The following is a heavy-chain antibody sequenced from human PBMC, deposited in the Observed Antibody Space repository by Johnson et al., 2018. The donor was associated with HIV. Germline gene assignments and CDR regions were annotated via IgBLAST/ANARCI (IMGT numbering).Heavy chain of an antibody. D-gene: IGHD5-24*01. Sequence: QVQLVESGGGVVQPGRSLRLSCAASGFTFSSYAMHWVRQAPGKGLEWVAVISYDGSNQYYADSVKGRFTISRDNSKNTLYLQMNSLTAEDPAVYYCARGPSGRWLQTDAFDIWGQGTMVTVSS. CDR3: ARGPSGRWLQTDAFDI. J-gene: IGHJ3*02. V-gene: IGHV3-30-3*01. CDR1: GFTFSSYA. CDR2: ISYDGSNQ.